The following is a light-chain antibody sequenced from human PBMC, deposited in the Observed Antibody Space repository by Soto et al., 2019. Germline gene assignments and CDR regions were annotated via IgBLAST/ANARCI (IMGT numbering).Light chain of an antibody. CDR1: RSVDKW. CDR2: EAS. Sequence: DIQMTQSPSTLSASLGDRVTIICRASRSVDKWLAWYQQKSGKAPKLLIYEASHLQSGVPSRFGGSGSGTEFTLTINNLQPEDVATYYCQQDYSFWTFGQGTTVEV. V-gene: IGKV1-5*02. J-gene: IGKJ1*01. CDR3: QQDYSFWT.